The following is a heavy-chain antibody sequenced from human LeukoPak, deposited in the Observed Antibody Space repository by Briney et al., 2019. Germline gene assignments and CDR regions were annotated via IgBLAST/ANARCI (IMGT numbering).Heavy chain of an antibody. J-gene: IGHJ4*02. Sequence: SGGSLRLSCEVSGFTFDDYAMHWVRQAPGKGLEWVSGISWNSGRVGYGDSVKGRFTISRDNAKNSLYLQMNSLRAEDTAVYYCARVAMVRGVIITFDWGQGTLVTVSS. CDR1: GFTFDDYA. D-gene: IGHD3-10*01. CDR2: ISWNSGRV. CDR3: ARVAMVRGVIITFD. V-gene: IGHV3-9*01.